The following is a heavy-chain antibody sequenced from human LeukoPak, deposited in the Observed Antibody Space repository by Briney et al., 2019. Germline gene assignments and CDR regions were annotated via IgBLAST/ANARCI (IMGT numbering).Heavy chain of an antibody. Sequence: SETLSLTCTVSGGSISNYYWNWIRQPPGKALEWLGYIYSSGSTKYSPSLKSRVTISVDTSKNQFSLKLSSVTAADTAVYYCARVYYDFWSGHRTNYYMDVWGKGTTVTVSS. CDR1: GGSISNYY. D-gene: IGHD3-3*01. CDR2: IYSSGST. V-gene: IGHV4-59*01. CDR3: ARVYYDFWSGHRTNYYMDV. J-gene: IGHJ6*03.